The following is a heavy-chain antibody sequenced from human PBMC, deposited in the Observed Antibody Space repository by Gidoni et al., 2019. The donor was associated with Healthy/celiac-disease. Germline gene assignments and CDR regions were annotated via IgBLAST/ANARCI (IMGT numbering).Heavy chain of an antibody. D-gene: IGHD6-6*01. V-gene: IGHV3-9*01. CDR2: ISWNSGSI. J-gene: IGHJ4*02. CDR1: GFTFDDYA. CDR3: AKEVGEQLVPPGGFDY. Sequence: EVQLVESGGGLVQPGRSLRLSCAASGFTFDDYAMHWVRQAPGKGLEWVSGISWNSGSIGYADSVKGRFTISRDNAKNSLYLQMNSLRAEDTALYYCAKEVGEQLVPPGGFDYWGQGTLVTVSS.